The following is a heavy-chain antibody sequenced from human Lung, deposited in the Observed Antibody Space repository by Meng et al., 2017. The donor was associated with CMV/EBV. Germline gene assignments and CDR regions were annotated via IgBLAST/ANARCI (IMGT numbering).Heavy chain of an antibody. CDR2: IGTAGDT. CDR3: ARARAGRGDYYYYYGMDV. CDR1: GFTFSSHW. D-gene: IGHD6-13*01. J-gene: IGHJ6*02. V-gene: IGHV3-13*01. Sequence: GGSXRLSCAASGFTFSSHWMCWVRQATGKGLEWVSAIGTAGDTYYPGSVKGRFTISRENAKNSLYLQMNSLRAGDTAVYYCARARAGRGDYYYYYGMDVWXQGTXVTVSS.